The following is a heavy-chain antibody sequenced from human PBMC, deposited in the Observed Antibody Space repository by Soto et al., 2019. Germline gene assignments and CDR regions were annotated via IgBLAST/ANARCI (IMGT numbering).Heavy chain of an antibody. Sequence: PGGSLRLSCAASGFTFSSYSMNWVRQAPGKGLEWVSYISSSSSTIYYAESVKGRFTISRDNAKNSLYLQMNSLRDEDTAVYYCARDTPFALQHYYYGMDVWGQGTTVTVSS. D-gene: IGHD5-18*01. CDR3: ARDTPFALQHYYYGMDV. V-gene: IGHV3-48*02. CDR2: ISSSSSTI. CDR1: GFTFSSYS. J-gene: IGHJ6*02.